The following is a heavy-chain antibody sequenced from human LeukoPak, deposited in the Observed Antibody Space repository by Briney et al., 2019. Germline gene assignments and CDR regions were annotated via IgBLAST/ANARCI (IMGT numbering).Heavy chain of an antibody. V-gene: IGHV1-46*01. J-gene: IGHJ4*02. CDR1: GYDFTSYY. CDR3: ARGSSTAVVILDPYYFDS. CDR2: ISPSSGST. D-gene: IGHD3-22*01. Sequence: ASVKVSCKASGYDFTSYYMHWLRQAPGQGLEWMAIISPSSGSTSFAQKFQGRLSMTRDTSTSTVYTELRSLRSEDTAVYYCARGSSTAVVILDPYYFDSWGQGTLVTVSS.